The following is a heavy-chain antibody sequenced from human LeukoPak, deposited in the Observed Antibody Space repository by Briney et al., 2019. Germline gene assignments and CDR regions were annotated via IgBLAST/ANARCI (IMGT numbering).Heavy chain of an antibody. CDR2: INSDGSST. Sequence: GGSLRLSCAASGFTFSSYWMHWVRQAPGKGLVWVSRINSDGSSTTYADSVKGRFTISRDNAKNTLYLQMNSLRAEDTAVYYCAKTITMTLNWFDPWGQGTLVTVSS. CDR3: AKTITMTLNWFDP. CDR1: GFTFSSYW. V-gene: IGHV3-74*01. J-gene: IGHJ5*02. D-gene: IGHD3-22*01.